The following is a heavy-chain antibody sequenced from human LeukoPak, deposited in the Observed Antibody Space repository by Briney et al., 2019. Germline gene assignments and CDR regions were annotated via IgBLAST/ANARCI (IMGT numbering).Heavy chain of an antibody. CDR2: INPHSGGT. V-gene: IGHV1-2*02. CDR1: GYTFTGYY. D-gene: IGHD4-23*01. Sequence: GASVKVPCKASGYTFTGYYMHWVRQAPGQGLEWMGWINPHSGGTNYAQKFQGRVTMTRDTSISTAYMDLSSLISNDTAVYYCARLYGGNSLGQMDYWGQGTLVTVSS. J-gene: IGHJ4*02. CDR3: ARLYGGNSLGQMDY.